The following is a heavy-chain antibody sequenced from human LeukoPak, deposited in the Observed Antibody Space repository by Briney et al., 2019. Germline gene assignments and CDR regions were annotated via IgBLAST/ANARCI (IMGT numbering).Heavy chain of an antibody. J-gene: IGHJ4*02. CDR1: GDSINSYY. CDR2: IYYSGST. CDR3: ARDGHSGYDY. D-gene: IGHD5-12*01. V-gene: IGHV4-59*01. Sequence: SSETLSLTCTVSGDSINSYYWTWIRQPPGKGLEWIGYIYYSGSTNYNPSLKSRVTISVDTSKNQFSLKLSSVTAADTAVYYCARDGHSGYDYWGQGTLVTVSS.